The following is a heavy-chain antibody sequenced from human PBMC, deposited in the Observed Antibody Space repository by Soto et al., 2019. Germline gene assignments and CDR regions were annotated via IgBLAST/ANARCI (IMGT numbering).Heavy chain of an antibody. Sequence: EVQLVESGGGLVQPGGSLRLSCAASGFTLSSYWMHWVRQAPGKGLVWVSRINSDGSSTTYADSVKGRFTISRDNDKNTLYLQMNSLRAEDAAVYYCAKGGGKTIDYWGQGTLVTVSS. V-gene: IGHV3-74*01. CDR1: GFTLSSYW. J-gene: IGHJ4*02. CDR3: AKGGGKTIDY. D-gene: IGHD2-15*01. CDR2: INSDGSST.